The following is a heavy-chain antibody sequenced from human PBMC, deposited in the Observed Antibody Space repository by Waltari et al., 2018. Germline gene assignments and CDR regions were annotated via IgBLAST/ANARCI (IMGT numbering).Heavy chain of an antibody. V-gene: IGHV4-38-2*01. CDR1: GYSISSGYY. D-gene: IGHD4-17*01. Sequence: QVQLQESGPGLVKPSETLSLTCAVSGYSISSGYYWGWIRQPPGKGLEWIGSIYHSGSTYYNPSLKSRVTISVDTSKNQFSLKLSSVTAADTAVYYCASSYGDYGTYYYYYGMDVWGQGTTVTVSS. J-gene: IGHJ6*02. CDR3: ASSYGDYGTYYYYYGMDV. CDR2: IYHSGST.